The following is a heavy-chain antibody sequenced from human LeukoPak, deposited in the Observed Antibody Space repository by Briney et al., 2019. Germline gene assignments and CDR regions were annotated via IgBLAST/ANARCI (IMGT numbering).Heavy chain of an antibody. CDR1: GYTFTSYY. V-gene: IGHV1-2*02. J-gene: IGHJ6*02. D-gene: IGHD3-3*01. CDR2: INPSGGST. Sequence: ASVKVSCKASGYTFTSYYIHWVRQAPGQGLEWMGKINPSGGSTNYAQKFQGRVTMTRDTSISTAYMELSRLRSDDTAVYYCARGGYDFVYYYYGMDVWGQGTAVTVSS. CDR3: ARGGYDFVYYYYGMDV.